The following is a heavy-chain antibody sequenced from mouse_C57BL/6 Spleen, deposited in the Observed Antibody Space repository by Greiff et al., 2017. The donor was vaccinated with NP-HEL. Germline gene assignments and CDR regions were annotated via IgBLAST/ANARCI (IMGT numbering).Heavy chain of an antibody. CDR1: GYTFTSYW. Sequence: QVQLKQPGAELVMPGASVKLSCKASGYTFTSYWMHWVKQRPGQGLEWIGEIDPSDSYTNYNQKFKGKSTLTVDKSSSTAYMQLSSLTSEDSAVYYCARKDYYGSNYAMDYWGQGTSVTVSS. D-gene: IGHD1-1*01. J-gene: IGHJ4*01. V-gene: IGHV1-69*01. CDR2: IDPSDSYT. CDR3: ARKDYYGSNYAMDY.